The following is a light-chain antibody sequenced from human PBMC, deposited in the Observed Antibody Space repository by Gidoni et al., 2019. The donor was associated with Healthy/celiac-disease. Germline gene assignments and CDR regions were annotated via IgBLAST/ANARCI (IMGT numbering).Light chain of an antibody. V-gene: IGKV3-20*01. CDR1: ESVSSSY. CDR2: GAS. Sequence: EIVLTQSPGTRSLSPGERATLSCRASESVSSSYLAWYQQKPCQAPRLLIYGASSRATGLPDRFSGSWSGTDFTLTISRLEPEDFAVYYCQQYGSSPWTFGQGTKVEIK. J-gene: IGKJ1*01. CDR3: QQYGSSPWT.